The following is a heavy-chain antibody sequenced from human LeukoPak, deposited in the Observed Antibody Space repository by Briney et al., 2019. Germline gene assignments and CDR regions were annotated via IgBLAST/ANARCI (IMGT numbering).Heavy chain of an antibody. CDR1: GFTFSSYA. Sequence: PGGSLRLSCAASGFTFSSYAMSWVRQAPGKGLDWVSAISGSGGSTYYADSVKGRFTISRDNSKNTLYLQMNSLRAEDTAVYYCAKDINDLSPYYDSSGYYNYWGQGTLVTVSS. J-gene: IGHJ4*02. V-gene: IGHV3-23*01. D-gene: IGHD3-22*01. CDR3: AKDINDLSPYYDSSGYYNY. CDR2: ISGSGGST.